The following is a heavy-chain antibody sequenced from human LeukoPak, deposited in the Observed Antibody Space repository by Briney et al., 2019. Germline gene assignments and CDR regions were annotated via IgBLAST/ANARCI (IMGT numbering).Heavy chain of an antibody. CDR1: GYTFTGYY. Sequence: ASVKVSCKASGYTFTGYYMHWVRQAPGQGLEWMGWINPNSGGTKYAQKFQGGVTMTRDTSISTAYMELSRLRSDDTAVYYCARDFRHIMITFGGVIAPYGMDVWGQGTTVTVSS. J-gene: IGHJ6*02. V-gene: IGHV1-2*02. CDR2: INPNSGGT. D-gene: IGHD3-16*02. CDR3: ARDFRHIMITFGGVIAPYGMDV.